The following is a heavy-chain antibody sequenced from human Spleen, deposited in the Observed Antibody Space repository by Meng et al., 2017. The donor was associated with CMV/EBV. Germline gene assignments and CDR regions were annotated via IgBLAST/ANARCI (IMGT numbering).Heavy chain of an antibody. J-gene: IGHJ4*02. CDR1: GFTFSSYW. D-gene: IGHD4-11*01. CDR2: INQDGSEK. Sequence: GESLKISCAASGFTFSSYWMSWVRQAPGKGLEWVANINQDGSEKYYVDSVKGRFTISRDNAKNSLYLQISGLRVADTALYYCTRGGGYSSLHSWGQGTLVTVSS. V-gene: IGHV3-7*04. CDR3: TRGGGYSSLHS.